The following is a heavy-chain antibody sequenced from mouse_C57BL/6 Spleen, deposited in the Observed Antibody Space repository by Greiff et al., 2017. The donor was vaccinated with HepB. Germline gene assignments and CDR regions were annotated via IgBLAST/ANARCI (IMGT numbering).Heavy chain of an antibody. CDR2: IDPSDSYT. Sequence: QVQLQQPGAELVKPGASVKLSCKASGYTFTSYWMQWVKQRPGQGLEWIGEIDPSDSYTNYNQKFKGKATLTVDTSSSTAYMQLSSLTSEDSAVYYCARSRATVVAPPDYWGQGTTLTVSS. D-gene: IGHD1-1*01. CDR1: GYTFTSYW. J-gene: IGHJ2*01. V-gene: IGHV1-50*01. CDR3: ARSRATVVAPPDY.